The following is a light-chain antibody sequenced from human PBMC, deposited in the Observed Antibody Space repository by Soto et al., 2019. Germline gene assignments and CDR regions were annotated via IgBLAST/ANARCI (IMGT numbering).Light chain of an antibody. CDR2: ETS. V-gene: IGLV2-23*01. CDR3: FAYAGRSTRV. J-gene: IGLJ3*02. Sequence: QSALTQPASMSGSPGQSINISCTGTDSDVGSYKLVSWYQQFPGKAPRLMMSETSKRFSGTSDRFSGSKSGNTASLTISGLRAEDEADYYCFAYAGRSTRVFGGGTQLTVL. CDR1: DSDVGSYKL.